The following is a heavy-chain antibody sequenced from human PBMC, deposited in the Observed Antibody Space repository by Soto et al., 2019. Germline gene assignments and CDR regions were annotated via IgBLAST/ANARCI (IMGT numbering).Heavy chain of an antibody. V-gene: IGHV1-46*01. J-gene: IGHJ5*02. Sequence: QVQLVQSGAEVKKPGASVKVSCKASGYTFTNYYMHWVRQAPGQGLEWMGIISPSGGATYAQEFQDRVTRTRDTSPSTAYMALSGLPSKDAAVYFCARDASSDWLAWLDPWGQGTLVTVSS. CDR1: GYTFTNYY. CDR2: ISPSGGA. D-gene: IGHD3-9*01. CDR3: ARDASSDWLAWLDP.